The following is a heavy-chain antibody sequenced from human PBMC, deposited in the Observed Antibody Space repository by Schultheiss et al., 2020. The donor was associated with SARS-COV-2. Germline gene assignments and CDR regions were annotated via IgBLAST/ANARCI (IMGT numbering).Heavy chain of an antibody. CDR3: ARPTPDYGGNWGFDY. D-gene: IGHD4-23*01. J-gene: IGHJ4*02. CDR2: ISWNSGSI. CDR1: GFTFDDYA. V-gene: IGHV3-9*01. Sequence: GGSLRLSCAASGFTFDDYAMHWVRQAPGKGLEWVSGISWNSGSIGYADSVKGRFTISRDNSKNTLYLQMNSLRAEDTAVYYCARPTPDYGGNWGFDYWGQGTLVTVSS.